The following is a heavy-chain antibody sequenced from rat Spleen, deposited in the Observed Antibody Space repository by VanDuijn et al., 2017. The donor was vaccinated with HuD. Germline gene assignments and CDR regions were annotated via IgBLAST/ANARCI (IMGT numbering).Heavy chain of an antibody. J-gene: IGHJ4*01. CDR3: AREEFGEGVMDA. CDR2: ISYEGSST. Sequence: EVQLVESGGGLVQPGRSLKLSCAASGFTFSDYYMAWVRQAPKKGLEWVASISYEGSSTYYGDSVKGRFTISRDNAKSTLYLQMNSLRSEDTATYYCAREEFGEGVMDAWGQGASVTVSS. V-gene: IGHV5-22*01. D-gene: IGHD4-3*01. CDR1: GFTFSDYY.